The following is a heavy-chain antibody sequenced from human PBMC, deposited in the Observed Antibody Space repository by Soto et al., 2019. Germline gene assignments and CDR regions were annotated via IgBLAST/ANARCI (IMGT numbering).Heavy chain of an antibody. Sequence: PGGSLRLSXTASGFTFSSNAMSWVRQAPGKGLEWVSSISGSAGVTYYADSVKGRFTISRDNSKNALYLQMNSLRAEDTAVYYCAKDWVSGSSPYWGQGTLVTVS. CDR3: AKDWVSGSSPY. V-gene: IGHV3-23*01. D-gene: IGHD2-15*01. J-gene: IGHJ4*02. CDR2: ISGSAGVT. CDR1: GFTFSSNA.